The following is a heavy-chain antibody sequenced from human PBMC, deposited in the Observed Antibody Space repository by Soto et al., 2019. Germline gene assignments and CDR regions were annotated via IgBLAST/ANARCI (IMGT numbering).Heavy chain of an antibody. Sequence: QVQLQQWGAGLLKPSETLSLTCAVYGGSFSGYYWTWIRQPPGKGLEWIGEINHSGSTNYNPSLESRVTISVDTSKNQFSLKLSSVTAADTAVYYCARGSNFVVVVAATNWFDPWGQGTLVTVSS. CDR2: INHSGST. CDR3: ARGSNFVVVVAATNWFDP. D-gene: IGHD2-15*01. V-gene: IGHV4-34*01. CDR1: GGSFSGYY. J-gene: IGHJ5*02.